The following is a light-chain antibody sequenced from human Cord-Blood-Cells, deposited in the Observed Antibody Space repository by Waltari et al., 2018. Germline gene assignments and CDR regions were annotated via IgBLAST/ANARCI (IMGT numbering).Light chain of an antibody. CDR3: QQYNNWPPTWT. Sequence: ELVIQQSPATLSVSPGERATLSCRASQSVSSNLAWYQQKPGQAPRLLIYGASTRATGIPARFSGSGSGTEFTLTISSLQSEDFAVYYCQQYNNWPPTWTFGQGTKVEIK. CDR1: QSVSSN. V-gene: IGKV3-15*01. J-gene: IGKJ1*01. CDR2: GAS.